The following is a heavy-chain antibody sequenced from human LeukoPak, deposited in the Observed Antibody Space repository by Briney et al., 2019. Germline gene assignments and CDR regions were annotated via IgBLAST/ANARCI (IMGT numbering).Heavy chain of an antibody. CDR3: ASITIFGVDEPWALGSSNFDY. CDR2: INPNSGGT. D-gene: IGHD3-3*01. J-gene: IGHJ4*02. V-gene: IGHV1-2*02. Sequence: AASVKVSCKASGYTFTGYYMHWVRQAPGQGLEWMGWINPNSGGTNYAQKFQGRVTMTRDTSISTAYMELSRLRSDDTAVYYCASITIFGVDEPWALGSSNFDYWGQGTLVTVSS. CDR1: GYTFTGYY.